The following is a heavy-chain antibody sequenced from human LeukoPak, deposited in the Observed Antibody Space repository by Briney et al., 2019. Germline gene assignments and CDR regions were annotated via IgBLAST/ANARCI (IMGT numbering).Heavy chain of an antibody. D-gene: IGHD6-19*01. V-gene: IGHV4-59*01. CDR1: GGSISSYY. J-gene: IGHJ4*02. CDR3: ARVDPIAVAGGGYYFDY. Sequence: PSETLSLTCTVSGGSISSYYWSWIRPPPGKGLEWVGYIYYSGSTNYNPSLKSRVTISVDTSKNQFSLKLSSVTAADTAVYYCARVDPIAVAGGGYYFDYWGQGTLVTVSS. CDR2: IYYSGST.